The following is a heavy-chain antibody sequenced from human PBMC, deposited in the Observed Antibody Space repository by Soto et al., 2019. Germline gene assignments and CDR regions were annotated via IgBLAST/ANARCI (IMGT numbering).Heavy chain of an antibody. D-gene: IGHD2-21*02. Sequence: QVQLVESGGGVVQPGRSLRLSCAASGFTFSSYGMHWVRQAPGKGLEWVAVIWYDGSNKYYADSVKGRFTISRDNSKNTLYLQMNSLRAEDTAVYYCAREGKVTAIWGPGAFDIWGQGTMVTVSS. V-gene: IGHV3-33*01. CDR1: GFTFSSYG. CDR2: IWYDGSNK. CDR3: AREGKVTAIWGPGAFDI. J-gene: IGHJ3*02.